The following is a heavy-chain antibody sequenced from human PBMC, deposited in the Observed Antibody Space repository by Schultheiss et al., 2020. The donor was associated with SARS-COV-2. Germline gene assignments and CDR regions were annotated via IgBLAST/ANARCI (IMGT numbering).Heavy chain of an antibody. CDR3: ARGRWLQRTDEAFDL. CDR2: ISSSGSTM. V-gene: IGHV3-11*04. Sequence: GGSLRLSCAASGFTFSYYYMSGVRQAPGKGLEWISYISSSGSTMYYADSVKGRFTISRDNAKNSLYLQMNSLRAEDTAVYYCARGRWLQRTDEAFDLWGQGTMVTVSS. J-gene: IGHJ3*01. CDR1: GFTFSYYY. D-gene: IGHD5-24*01.